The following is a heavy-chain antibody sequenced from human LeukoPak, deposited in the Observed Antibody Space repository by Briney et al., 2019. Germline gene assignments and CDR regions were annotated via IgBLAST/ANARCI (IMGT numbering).Heavy chain of an antibody. CDR3: ARVRYSSGGLFDY. J-gene: IGHJ4*02. D-gene: IGHD6-19*01. CDR1: GFTFSSYS. CDR2: ISSSSSTI. V-gene: IGHV3-48*01. Sequence: PGGSLRLSCAASGFTFSSYSMNWVRQAPGKGLEWVSYISSSSSTIYYADSVKGRFTISRDNAKNSLYLQMNSLRAEDTAVYYCARVRYSSGGLFDYWGQGTLVTVSS.